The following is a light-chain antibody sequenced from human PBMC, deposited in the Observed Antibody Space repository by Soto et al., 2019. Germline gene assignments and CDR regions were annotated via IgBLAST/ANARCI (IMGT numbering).Light chain of an antibody. CDR1: QSISRY. CDR3: QQYDSYST. J-gene: IGKJ1*01. CDR2: KAS. Sequence: DIQMTQSPSTLSASVGDRVIITCRASQSISRYLAWYQQKPGKAPKLLIYKASSLEGGVPSRFSGSGSGTEFILTISSLQPDDFATYYCQQYDSYSTFGQGTKVDIK. V-gene: IGKV1-5*03.